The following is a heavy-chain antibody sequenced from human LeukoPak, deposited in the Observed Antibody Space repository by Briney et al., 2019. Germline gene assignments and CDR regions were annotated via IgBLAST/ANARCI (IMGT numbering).Heavy chain of an antibody. Sequence: ASVKVSCKASVCTFSSYAISWVRQAPGQGLEWMGGIIPIFGTANYAQKFQGRVTITADESTSTAYMELSSLRSEDTAVYYCPRAGARFLEWLPADYWGQGTLVTVSS. V-gene: IGHV1-69*13. D-gene: IGHD3-3*01. CDR1: VCTFSSYA. J-gene: IGHJ4*02. CDR2: IIPIFGTA. CDR3: PRAGARFLEWLPADY.